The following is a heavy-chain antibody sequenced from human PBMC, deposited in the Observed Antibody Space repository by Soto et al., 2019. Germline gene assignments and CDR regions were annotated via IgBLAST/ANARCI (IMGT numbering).Heavy chain of an antibody. V-gene: IGHV3-74*01. Sequence: EVQLVESGGGLVQPGGSLRLSCAASGFTFSSYGMSWVRQAPGKGLEWVSSISNNGGTTNYADSVKGRFPISRDNAKNTLFLQMNRMRAEDTALYCYVREEYTSSWAPPDHWGQGTLGTVSS. CDR3: VREEYTSSWAPPDH. J-gene: IGHJ4*02. CDR2: ISNNGGTT. CDR1: GFTFSSYG. D-gene: IGHD6-6*01.